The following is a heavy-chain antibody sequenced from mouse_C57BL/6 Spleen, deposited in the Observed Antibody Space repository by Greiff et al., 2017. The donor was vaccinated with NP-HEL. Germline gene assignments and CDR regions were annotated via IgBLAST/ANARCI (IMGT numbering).Heavy chain of an antibody. CDR1: GFTFSSYA. J-gene: IGHJ2*01. Sequence: EVKVEESGGGLVKPGGSLKLSCAASGFTFSSYAMSWVRQTPEKRLEWVATISDGGSYTYYPDNVKGRFTISRDNAKNNLYLQMSHLKSEDTAMYYCARDHGGYYGSSFDYWGQGTTLTVSS. CDR2: ISDGGSYT. CDR3: ARDHGGYYGSSFDY. V-gene: IGHV5-4*01. D-gene: IGHD1-1*01.